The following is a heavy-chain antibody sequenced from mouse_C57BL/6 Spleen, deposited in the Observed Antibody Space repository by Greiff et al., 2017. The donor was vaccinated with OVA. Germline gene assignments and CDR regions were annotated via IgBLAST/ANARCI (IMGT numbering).Heavy chain of an antibody. D-gene: IGHD1-1*01. J-gene: IGHJ2*01. CDR2: IDPSDCYT. V-gene: IGHV1-50*01. Sequence: QVHVRQPGAELVKPGASVKLSCKASGYTFTSYWMQWVKQRPGQGLEWIGEIDPSDCYTNYNQKFKGKATLTVDTSSSTAYMQLSSLTSEDSAVYYCVRRYYYGSAFDYWGKGTTLTVSS. CDR1: GYTFTSYW. CDR3: VRRYYYGSAFDY.